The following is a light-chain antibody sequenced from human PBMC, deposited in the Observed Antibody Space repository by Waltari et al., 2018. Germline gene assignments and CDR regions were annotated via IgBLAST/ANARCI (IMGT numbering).Light chain of an antibody. J-gene: IGLJ2*01. CDR1: SSDIGNYNV. CDR2: EVT. Sequence: QSALTQPASMSGSPGQSITVSCAGSSSDIGNYNVVSWFQQHPGKAPKLLLYEVTRRPSGVSDRFSGSKSGNTASLTVSGLQPEDGADYYCCSRSALYSIVFGGGTKVTVL. CDR3: CSRSALYSIV. V-gene: IGLV2-23*02.